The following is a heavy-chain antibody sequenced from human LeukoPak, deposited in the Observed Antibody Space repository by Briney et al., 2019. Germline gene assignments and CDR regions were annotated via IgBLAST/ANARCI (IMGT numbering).Heavy chain of an antibody. D-gene: IGHD6-13*01. CDR1: GFTFSSNY. CDR3: AREGIAAAGAFDY. CDR2: IYSGGST. Sequence: PGGSLRLSCAASGFTFSSNYMSWVRQAPGKGLEWVSVIYSGGSTYYADSVKGRFTISRDNSKNTLYLQMNSLRAEDTAVYYCAREGIAAAGAFDYWGQGTLVTVSS. J-gene: IGHJ4*02. V-gene: IGHV3-53*01.